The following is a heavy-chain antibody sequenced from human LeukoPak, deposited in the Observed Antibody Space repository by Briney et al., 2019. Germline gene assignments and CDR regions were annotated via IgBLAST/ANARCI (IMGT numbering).Heavy chain of an antibody. J-gene: IGHJ6*02. V-gene: IGHV1-24*01. CDR3: ATDRKCSSTSCYSLRDYYGMDV. CDR2: FDPEDGEI. D-gene: IGHD2-2*02. CDR1: GYTLTELS. Sequence: ASVKVSCKVSGYTLTELSMHWVRQAPGKGLEWMGGFDPEDGEIIYAQKFQGRVAMTEDTSTDTAYMELSSLRSEDTAVYYCATDRKCSSTSCYSLRDYYGMDVWGQGTTVTVSS.